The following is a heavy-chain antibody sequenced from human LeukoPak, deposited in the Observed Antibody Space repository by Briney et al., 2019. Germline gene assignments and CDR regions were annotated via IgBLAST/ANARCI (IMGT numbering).Heavy chain of an antibody. J-gene: IGHJ4*02. CDR1: GDSITSGDSY. CDR3: AREYSH. Sequence: SETLSLTCSVSGDSITSGDSYWTWIRQPAGEGLEWIGLIYTSGATKYNPSLKSRITISLDTSKNQFSLQLNSVTAADTAVYYCAREYSHWGQGTLVTVFS. CDR2: IYTSGAT. V-gene: IGHV4-61*02. D-gene: IGHD2-15*01.